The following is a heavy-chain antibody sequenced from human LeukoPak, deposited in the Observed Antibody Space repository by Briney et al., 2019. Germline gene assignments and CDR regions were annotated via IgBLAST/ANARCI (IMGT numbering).Heavy chain of an antibody. J-gene: IGHJ4*02. Sequence: GVSLRLSCAVSGFTFSNYAMHWVRQAPGKGLEWGAVISYDGSNKYYADSLKGRFTISRDNSKNTLYLQMKSLRAEDTAVYFCARDPLLSHQRGYFDSWGREPWSPSPQ. CDR2: ISYDGSNK. D-gene: IGHD3-10*01. V-gene: IGHV3-30-3*01. CDR1: GFTFSNYA. CDR3: ARDPLLSHQRGYFDS.